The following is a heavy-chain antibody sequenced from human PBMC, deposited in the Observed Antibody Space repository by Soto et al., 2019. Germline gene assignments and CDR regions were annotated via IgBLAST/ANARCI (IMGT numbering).Heavy chain of an antibody. CDR1: GGTFSSYA. D-gene: IGHD3-22*01. CDR2: IIPIFGTA. CDR3: ASSYDSSGYYPFGMDV. J-gene: IGHJ6*02. Sequence: SVKVPCKASGGTFSSYAISWVRQAPGQGLEWMGGIIPIFGTANYAQKFQGRVTITADESTSTAYMELSSLRSEDTAVYYCASSYDSSGYYPFGMDVWGQGTTVTVSS. V-gene: IGHV1-69*13.